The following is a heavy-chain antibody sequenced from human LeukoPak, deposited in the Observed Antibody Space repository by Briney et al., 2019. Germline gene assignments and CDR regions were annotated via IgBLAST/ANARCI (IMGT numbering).Heavy chain of an antibody. V-gene: IGHV4-4*09. CDR1: GGSISSYY. J-gene: IGHJ5*02. CDR3: ARHFLAAAGPNNWVDP. Sequence: SETLSLTCTVSGGSISSYYWSWIRQPPGKGLEWIGYIYTSGSTNYNPSLKSRVTISGETYKNQVSLKVSSVTRADTAVYYCARHFLAAAGPNNWVDPWGQGTLVTVSS. CDR2: IYTSGST. D-gene: IGHD6-13*01.